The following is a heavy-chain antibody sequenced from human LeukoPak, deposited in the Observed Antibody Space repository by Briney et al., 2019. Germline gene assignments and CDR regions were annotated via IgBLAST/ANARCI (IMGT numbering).Heavy chain of an antibody. CDR1: GYTFTSYG. CDR3: ARDGTRYCSSTSCYGWY. D-gene: IGHD2-2*01. V-gene: IGHV1-18*01. CDR2: ISAYNGNT. Sequence: ASVKVSCKASGYTFTSYGISRVRQAPGQGLEWMGWISAYNGNTNYAPKLQGRVTMTTDTSTSTAYMELRSLRSDDTAVYYCARDGTRYCSSTSCYGWYWGQGTLVTVSS. J-gene: IGHJ4*02.